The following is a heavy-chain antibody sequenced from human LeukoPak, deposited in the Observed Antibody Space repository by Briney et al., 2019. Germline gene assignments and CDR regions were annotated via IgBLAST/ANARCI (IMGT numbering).Heavy chain of an antibody. CDR3: AKDLKLPAMVTNFDY. V-gene: IGHV3-30-3*01. CDR2: ISYDGSNK. CDR1: GFTFSSYA. D-gene: IGHD5-18*01. Sequence: GRSLRLSCAASGFTFSSYAMHWVRQAPGKGLEWVAVISYDGSNKYYADSVKGRFTISRDNSKNTLYLQMNSLRAEDTAVYYCAKDLKLPAMVTNFDYWGQGTLVTVSS. J-gene: IGHJ4*02.